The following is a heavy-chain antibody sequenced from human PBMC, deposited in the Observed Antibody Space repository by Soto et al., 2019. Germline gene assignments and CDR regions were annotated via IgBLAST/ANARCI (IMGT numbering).Heavy chain of an antibody. V-gene: IGHV3-48*03. J-gene: IGHJ4*02. CDR1: GFTFSNYE. CDR3: AWSGAVAGNDY. Sequence: GGSLRLSCAASGFTFSNYEMNWVRQAPGKGLEWVSYISSSGDTMYYADSVKGRFTISRDNAKNSLYLQMNSLRAEDTALYYCAWSGAVAGNDYWGQGTLVTVSS. CDR2: ISSSGDTM. D-gene: IGHD6-19*01.